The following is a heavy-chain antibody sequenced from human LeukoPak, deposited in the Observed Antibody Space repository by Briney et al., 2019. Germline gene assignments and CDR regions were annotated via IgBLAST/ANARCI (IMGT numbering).Heavy chain of an antibody. D-gene: IGHD3-22*01. CDR2: ISGSGGST. J-gene: IGHJ4*02. Sequence: GGSLRLSCAASGFTFSSYAMSWVRQAPGKGLEWVSAISGSGGSTYYADSVKGRFTISRDNSKNTLYLQMNSLRAEDTAVYYCATWGVVVVPAARDVYYDSSGYYYDGYWGQGTLVTASS. CDR3: ATWGVVVVPAARDVYYDSSGYYYDGY. CDR1: GFTFSSYA. V-gene: IGHV3-23*01.